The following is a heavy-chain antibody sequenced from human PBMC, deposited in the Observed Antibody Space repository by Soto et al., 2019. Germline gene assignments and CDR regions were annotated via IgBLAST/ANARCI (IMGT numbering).Heavy chain of an antibody. CDR3: ATTLRGAVVFTFDY. J-gene: IGHJ4*02. D-gene: IGHD2-2*01. Sequence: GASVKVSCKVPGYTLTELSMHWVRQAPGKGLEWMGGFDPEDGETIYAQKFQGRVTMTEDTSTDTAYMELSSLRSEDTAVYYCATTLRGAVVFTFDYWGQGTLVTVSS. V-gene: IGHV1-24*01. CDR1: GYTLTELS. CDR2: FDPEDGET.